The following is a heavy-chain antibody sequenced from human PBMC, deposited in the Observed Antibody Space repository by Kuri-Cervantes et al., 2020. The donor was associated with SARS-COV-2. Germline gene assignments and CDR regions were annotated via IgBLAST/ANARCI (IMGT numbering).Heavy chain of an antibody. CDR3: AKDMRGTRTYFDY. CDR1: GFTFSSYA. J-gene: IGHJ4*02. CDR2: ISGSGGST. D-gene: IGHD1-7*01. Sequence: RGALRLSCAASGFTFSSYAMSCVRQAPGKGLEWVSAISGSGGSTYYADSVKGRFTISRDNSKNTLYLQMNSLRAEETAVYYCAKDMRGTRTYFDYWGQGTLVTVSS. V-gene: IGHV3-23*01.